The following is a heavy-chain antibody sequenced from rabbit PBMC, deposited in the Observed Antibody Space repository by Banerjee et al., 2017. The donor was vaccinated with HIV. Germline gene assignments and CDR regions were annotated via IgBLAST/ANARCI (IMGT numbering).Heavy chain of an antibody. Sequence: QSLEESGGDLVKPGASLTLTCTASGFSFNTSYYMCWVRQAPGKGLEWIACIYAGSSGSTNYASWAKGPFTISKTSSTTVTLQMTSLTAADTATYFCARDLAGVIGWNFNLWGPGTLVTV. J-gene: IGHJ4*01. CDR1: GFSFNTSYY. CDR3: ARDLAGVIGWNFNL. D-gene: IGHD4-1*01. CDR2: IYAGSSGST. V-gene: IGHV1S40*01.